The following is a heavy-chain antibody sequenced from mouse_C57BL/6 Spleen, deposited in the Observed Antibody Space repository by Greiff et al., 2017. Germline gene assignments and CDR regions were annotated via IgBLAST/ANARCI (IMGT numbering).Heavy chain of an antibody. Sequence: DVMLVQSGGGLVQPGASLSLSCAASGYTFTDYYMSWVRQPPGQALEWLGFIRHKANGYTSEYSASVKDRFTISRDNYTSIIYLQMKALRAEDGATYDSARSNYYGKGGPYYLDYWGQGTTVTVSS. CDR3: ARSNYYGKGGPYYLDY. D-gene: IGHD1-1*02. CDR1: GYTFTDYY. J-gene: IGHJ2*01. CDR2: IRHKANGYTS. V-gene: IGHV7-3*01.